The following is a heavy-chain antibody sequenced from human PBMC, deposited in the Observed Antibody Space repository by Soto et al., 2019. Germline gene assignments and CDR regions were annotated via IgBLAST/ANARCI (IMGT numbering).Heavy chain of an antibody. CDR2: ISKSSTII. Sequence: PGGSLRLSCAASGFTFSDYYMSWIRQAPGKGLEWVSYISKSSTIIYYADSVKGRFTISRDNAKNSLYLQMNSLRAEDTAMYYCARDTDPRRIAGYFDSWGQGTLVTVS. CDR1: GFTFSDYY. J-gene: IGHJ4*02. V-gene: IGHV3-11*01. D-gene: IGHD6-13*01. CDR3: ARDTDPRRIAGYFDS.